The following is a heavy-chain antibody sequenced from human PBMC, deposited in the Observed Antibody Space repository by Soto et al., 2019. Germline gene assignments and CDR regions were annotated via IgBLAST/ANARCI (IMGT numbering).Heavy chain of an antibody. J-gene: IGHJ4*02. CDR3: AGEDYYDGSGYYSY. CDR1: GFTFSDYY. V-gene: IGHV3-11*05. CDR2: ISSSSDYT. Sequence: QVQLVESGGGLVKPGGSLRLSCAASGFTFSDYYMSWIRQAPGKGLEWISYISSSSDYTNYADSVKGRFTISRDNAKNSLYLQMNSLRAEDTAVYYGAGEDYYDGSGYYSYWVQGTLVSVSS. D-gene: IGHD3-22*01.